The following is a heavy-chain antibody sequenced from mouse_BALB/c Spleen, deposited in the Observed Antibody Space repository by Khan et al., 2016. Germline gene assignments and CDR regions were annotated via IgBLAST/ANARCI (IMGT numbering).Heavy chain of an antibody. V-gene: IGHV9-1*02. CDR1: GYTFTSYG. J-gene: IGHJ1*01. D-gene: IGHD1-1*01. CDR2: IDTYSGET. CDR3: AREGGTTVAAPGFFDV. Sequence: QIQLVQSGPDLKKPGETVKISCKASGYTFTSYGMNWVKQAPGKGLKWMGWIDTYSGETKYADDFKGRFVFSLETSASTAYLQINTLKNEDMAIYFCAREGGTTVAAPGFFDVWGAGTTVTVSS.